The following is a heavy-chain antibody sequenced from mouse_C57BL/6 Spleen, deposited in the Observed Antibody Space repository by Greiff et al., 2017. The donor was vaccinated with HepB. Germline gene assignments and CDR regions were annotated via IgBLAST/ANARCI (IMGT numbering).Heavy chain of an antibody. CDR3: ARRARSYAMDY. J-gene: IGHJ4*01. V-gene: IGHV1-64*01. CDR1: GYTFTSYW. Sequence: QVQLQQPGAELVKPGASVKLSCKASGYTFTSYWMHWVKQRPGQGLEWIGMIHPNSGSTNYNEKFKSKATLTVDKSSSTAYMQLSSLTSEDSAVYYCARRARSYAMDYWGQGTSVTVSS. CDR2: IHPNSGST. D-gene: IGHD3-1*01.